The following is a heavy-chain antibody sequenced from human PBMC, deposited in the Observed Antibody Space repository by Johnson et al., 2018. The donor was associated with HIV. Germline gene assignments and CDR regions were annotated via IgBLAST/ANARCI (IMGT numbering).Heavy chain of an antibody. CDR1: GFTFDDYG. CDR2: INWNGGTT. CDR3: TTAFTVTGAFDI. D-gene: IGHD4-17*01. V-gene: IGHV3-20*04. J-gene: IGHJ3*02. Sequence: VQVVESGGGLVQPGGSLRLSCAASGFTFDDYGMSWVRQTPGTGLEWVSGINWNGGTTGYADSVKGRFTISRDNGKNSLYLQRNSLKTEDTAVYYCTTAFTVTGAFDIWGQGTMVTVSS.